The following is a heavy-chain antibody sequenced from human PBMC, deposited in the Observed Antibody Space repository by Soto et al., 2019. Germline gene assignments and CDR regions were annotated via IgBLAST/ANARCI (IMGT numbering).Heavy chain of an antibody. CDR3: ARMATFGSLNWFDP. CDR2: MNPGSGDT. J-gene: IGHJ5*02. D-gene: IGHD3-16*01. CDR1: GYSFTNND. V-gene: IGHV1-8*01. Sequence: GASVKVSCKASGYSFTNNDVSWVRQATGQGLEWMGWMNPGSGDTGYAQKFQGRVTMTRDISTATAYMGLSSLRSDDTATYYCARMATFGSLNWFDPWGQGTLVTVSS.